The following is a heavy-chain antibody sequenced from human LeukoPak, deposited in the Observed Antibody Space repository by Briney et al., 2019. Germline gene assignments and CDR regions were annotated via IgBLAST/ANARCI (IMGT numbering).Heavy chain of an antibody. CDR3: ARRIAAAGTNYFDY. V-gene: IGHV4-34*01. CDR1: GGSLSGYY. Sequence: SETLSLTCAVYGGSLSGYYWSWIRQPPGKGLEWIGEINHSGSTNYNPSLKSRVTISVDTSKNQFSLKLSSVTAADTAVYYCARRIAAAGTNYFDYWGQGTLVTVSS. J-gene: IGHJ4*02. D-gene: IGHD6-13*01. CDR2: INHSGST.